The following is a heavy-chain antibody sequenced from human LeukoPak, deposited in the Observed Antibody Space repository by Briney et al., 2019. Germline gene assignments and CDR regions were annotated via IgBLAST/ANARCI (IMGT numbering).Heavy chain of an antibody. CDR1: GGSISSGSFY. V-gene: IGHV4-61*02. D-gene: IGHD3-10*01. Sequence: PSQTLSLTCTVSGGSISSGSFYWSWIRQPAGKGLEWIGRIYTSGSTNYNPSLKSRVTISVDTSKNQFSLKLTSVTAADTAVYYCARVRPYDYYYMDVWGKGTTVTVSS. J-gene: IGHJ6*03. CDR2: IYTSGST. CDR3: ARVRPYDYYYMDV.